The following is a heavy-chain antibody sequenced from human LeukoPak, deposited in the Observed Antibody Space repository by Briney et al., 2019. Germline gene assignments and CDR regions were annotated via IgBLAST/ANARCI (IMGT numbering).Heavy chain of an antibody. V-gene: IGHV3-23*01. CDR3: AKHSDVVVTGIPDY. J-gene: IGHJ4*02. CDR1: GFTFGSHS. CDR2: ISGGGGSS. D-gene: IGHD2-21*02. Sequence: GGSLRLSCAASGFTFGSHSMSWVRQAPGKGLEWVSAISGGGGSSYYADSVKGRFTISRDNSKNTLYLQMNSLGAEDTAVYYCAKHSDVVVTGIPDYWGQGTLVTVSS.